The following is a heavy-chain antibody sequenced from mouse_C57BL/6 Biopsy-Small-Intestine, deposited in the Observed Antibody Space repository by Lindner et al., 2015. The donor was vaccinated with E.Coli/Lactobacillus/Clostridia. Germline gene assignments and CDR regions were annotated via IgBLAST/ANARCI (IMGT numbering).Heavy chain of an antibody. V-gene: IGHV1-18*01. J-gene: IGHJ2*01. Sequence: EVQLQESGPELVKPGASVKTPCKASGYTFTDYNMDWVKQSLGKSLEWIGDINPSNGGTIYNQKFEGKATLTVDKSSSTAYMELRSLTSEDTAVYYCVRDRDDGSFDYWGQGTTLTVSS. CDR2: INPSNGGT. CDR1: GYTFTDYN. CDR3: VRDRDDGSFDY. D-gene: IGHD2-3*01.